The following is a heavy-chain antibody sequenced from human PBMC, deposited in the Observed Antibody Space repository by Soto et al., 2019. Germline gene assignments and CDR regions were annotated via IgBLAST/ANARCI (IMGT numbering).Heavy chain of an antibody. CDR1: GLTFNKFA. Sequence: GGSLRLSCTASGLTFNKFAFTWVSQTPGMGLEWLSSITASGGFTKYADSVKGRFTTSRDNPKNTLYLQMNSLRVEDTAVYYCAKDPNGDYIGAFDMWGQGIMVTVSS. CDR2: ITASGGFT. V-gene: IGHV3-23*01. CDR3: AKDPNGDYIGAFDM. D-gene: IGHD4-17*01. J-gene: IGHJ3*02.